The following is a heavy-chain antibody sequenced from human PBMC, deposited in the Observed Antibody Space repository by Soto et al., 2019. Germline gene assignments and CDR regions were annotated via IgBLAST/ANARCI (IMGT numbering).Heavy chain of an antibody. CDR1: CGSISGSY. CDR2: VYYTGST. CDR3: ARSVAVPGAHIDY. J-gene: IGHJ4*02. Sequence: SETLSLTCCVSCGSISGSYWSWIRQSPGKGLEWLGYVYYTGSTNYSPSLRSRVSISVDTSKNEFSLRLSSVTAADTAVYFCARSVAVPGAHIDYWGQGTQVTVSS. D-gene: IGHD6-19*01. V-gene: IGHV4-59*01.